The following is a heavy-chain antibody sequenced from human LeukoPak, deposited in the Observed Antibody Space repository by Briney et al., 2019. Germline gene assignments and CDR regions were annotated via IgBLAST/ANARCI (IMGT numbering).Heavy chain of an antibody. Sequence: GASVKVSCKASGYTFTGYYMHWVRQAPGQGLEWMGWINPNSGGTNYAQKFQGRVTMTRDTSISTAYMELSRLRSDDTAVYYCARLSGVSHRRDCRSCYSVWGQGTLVTVSS. CDR1: GYTFTGYY. CDR3: ARLSGVSHRRDCRSCYSV. V-gene: IGHV1-2*02. D-gene: IGHD2-15*01. CDR2: INPNSGGT. J-gene: IGHJ4*02.